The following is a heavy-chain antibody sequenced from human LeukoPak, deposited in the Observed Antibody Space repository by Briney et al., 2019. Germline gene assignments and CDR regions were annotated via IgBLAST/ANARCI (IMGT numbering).Heavy chain of an antibody. CDR2: ISDSGTT. CDR1: GGSFSGYY. V-gene: IGHV4-59*08. CDR3: ARAAGDSSSWYVGWVDY. J-gene: IGHJ4*02. Sequence: PSETLSLTCAAYGGSFSGYYWSWIRQPPGKGLEWFGYISDSGTTNYNPSLKSRVTISVDTSKNQFSLKLSSVTAADTAVYYCARAAGDSSSWYVGWVDYWGQGTLVTVSS. D-gene: IGHD6-13*01.